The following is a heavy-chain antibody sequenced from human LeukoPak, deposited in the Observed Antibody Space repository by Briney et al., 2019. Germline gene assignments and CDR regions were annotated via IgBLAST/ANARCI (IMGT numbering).Heavy chain of an antibody. CDR2: INHSGST. J-gene: IGHJ6*03. D-gene: IGHD3-10*01. CDR3: AAIRRDYMDV. Sequence: PSETLSLTCAVYGGSFSGYYWSWIRQPPGKGLEWIGEINHSGSTNYNPSLKSRVTISVDTSKNQFSLKLSSVTAADTAVYYCAAIRRDYMDVWGKGTTVTVSS. CDR1: GGSFSGYY. V-gene: IGHV4-34*01.